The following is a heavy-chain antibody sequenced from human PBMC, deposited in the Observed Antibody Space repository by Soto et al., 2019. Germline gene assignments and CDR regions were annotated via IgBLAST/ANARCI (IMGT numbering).Heavy chain of an antibody. V-gene: IGHV3-11*01. CDR3: ARAYSDAFDI. J-gene: IGHJ3*02. Sequence: GGSLRLSCAASGFTFRNSYMTWIRQAPGKGLEWVSYISSSGTGIYYPDSVKGRFTISRDNGKNSLYLQMSSLRVEDTAVYYCARAYSDAFDIWGQGXMVTV. CDR2: ISSSGTGI. CDR1: GFTFRNSY. D-gene: IGHD2-15*01.